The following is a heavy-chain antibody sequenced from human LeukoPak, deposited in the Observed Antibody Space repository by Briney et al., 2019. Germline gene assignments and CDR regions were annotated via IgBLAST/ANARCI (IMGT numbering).Heavy chain of an antibody. Sequence: PGGSLRLSCAASGFTFSSYWLSWVRQAPGKGLEWVASIKQDGGEQFYVDSVRGRFTISRDNAKNSLYLQMNSLRAEDTAVYYCARDFRWPYCFDYWGQGTLVTVSS. J-gene: IGHJ4*02. V-gene: IGHV3-7*05. D-gene: IGHD4-23*01. CDR3: ARDFRWPYCFDY. CDR2: IKQDGGEQ. CDR1: GFTFSSYW.